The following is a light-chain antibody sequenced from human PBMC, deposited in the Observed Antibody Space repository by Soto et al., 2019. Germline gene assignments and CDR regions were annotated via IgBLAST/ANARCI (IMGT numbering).Light chain of an antibody. J-gene: IGLJ1*01. CDR3: TSFTVSSSLV. CDR1: SSDVGGYNY. V-gene: IGLV2-14*01. Sequence: QSVLTQPASVSGSPGQSITISCTGTSSDVGGYNYVSWYQQLPGKAPKLMIYEVNNRPSGVSNRFSGSKSGNTASLTISGLQGDDEADYYCTSFTVSSSLVFGTGTKVTVL. CDR2: EVN.